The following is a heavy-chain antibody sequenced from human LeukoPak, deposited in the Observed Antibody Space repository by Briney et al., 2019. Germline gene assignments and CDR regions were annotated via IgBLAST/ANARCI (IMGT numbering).Heavy chain of an antibody. J-gene: IGHJ4*02. CDR3: ARLVTGIAAAGIDY. V-gene: IGHV4-39*01. CDR2: IYYSGST. D-gene: IGHD6-13*01. CDR1: GGSISSSSYY. Sequence: SETLSLTCTVSGGSISSSSYYWGWIRQPPGKGLEWIGSIYYSGSTYYNPSLKSRVTISVDTSKNQFSLKLSSATAADTAVYYCARLVTGIAAAGIDYWGQGTLVTVSS.